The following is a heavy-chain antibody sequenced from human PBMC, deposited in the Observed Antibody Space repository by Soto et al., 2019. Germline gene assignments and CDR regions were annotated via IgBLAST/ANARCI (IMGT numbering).Heavy chain of an antibody. CDR2: IIPILGIA. J-gene: IGHJ4*02. V-gene: IGHV1-69*02. Sequence: QVQLVQSGAEVKKPGSSVKVSCKASGGTFSSYTISWVRQAPGQGLEWMGRIIPILGIANYAQKFQGRVTITADKSTSTADMELSSLRSEDTAVYYCARASSHPPPTDYWGQGTLVTVSS. CDR3: ARASSHPPPTDY. CDR1: GGTFSSYT. D-gene: IGHD2-2*01.